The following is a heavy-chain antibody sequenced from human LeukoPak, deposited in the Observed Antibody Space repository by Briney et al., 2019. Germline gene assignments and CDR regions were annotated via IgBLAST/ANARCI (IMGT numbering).Heavy chain of an antibody. Sequence: GGSLRLSCAASGFTFSSYAMHWVRRAPGKGLEWVSVISSGGTTYYADSVKGRFTISRDTSRNTLYLQMNSLRVDDTAVYYCARDFPLFNWGQGTLVTVSS. J-gene: IGHJ4*02. V-gene: IGHV3-53*01. CDR3: ARDFPLFN. CDR1: GFTFSSYA. CDR2: ISSGGTT.